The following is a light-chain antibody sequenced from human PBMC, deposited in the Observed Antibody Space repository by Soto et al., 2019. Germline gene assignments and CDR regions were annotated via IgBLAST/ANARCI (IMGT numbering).Light chain of an antibody. CDR3: QQYGSSLLYT. CDR1: QSVSSSY. Sequence: EIVLTQSPGTLSLSPGERATLSCRASQSVSSSYLAWYQQKPGQAPRLLIYGASSRATGIPDRFSGSGSGTDFNLTISRLEHEDFAVYYCQQYGSSLLYTFGEGTKLEIK. J-gene: IGKJ2*01. V-gene: IGKV3-20*01. CDR2: GAS.